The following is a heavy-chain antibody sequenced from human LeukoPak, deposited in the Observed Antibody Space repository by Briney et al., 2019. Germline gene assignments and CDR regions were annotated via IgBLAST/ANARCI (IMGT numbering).Heavy chain of an antibody. Sequence: SETLSLTCAVSGGSISSPNWWSWVRQPPGEGLEWIGEIYHSGSTNYNPSLKSRVTILIGRSKNQFSLKLTSVTAADTAIYYCARPGIGGAFDIWGQGTMVTVFS. CDR3: ARPGIGGAFDI. D-gene: IGHD3-3*01. V-gene: IGHV4-4*02. CDR2: IYHSGST. CDR1: GGSISSPNW. J-gene: IGHJ3*02.